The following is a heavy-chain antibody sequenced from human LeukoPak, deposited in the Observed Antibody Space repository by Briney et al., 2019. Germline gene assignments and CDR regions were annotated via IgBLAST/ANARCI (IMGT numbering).Heavy chain of an antibody. CDR2: IIRIFGTP. CDR1: RGIFSNYA. V-gene: IGHV1-69*13. D-gene: IGHD3-22*01. J-gene: IGHJ4*02. Sequence: GASVKVSCKTSRGIFSNYALNWVRQAPGQGPEWMGGIIRIFGTPIYAQKFQGRITITADQSTNTSYMELSSLRSDDTAVYYCVRVLYFQRSGYYYDYWGQGTLVTVSS. CDR3: VRVLYFQRSGYYYDY.